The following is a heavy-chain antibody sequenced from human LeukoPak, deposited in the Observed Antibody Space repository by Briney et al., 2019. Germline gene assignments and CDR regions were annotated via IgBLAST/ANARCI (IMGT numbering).Heavy chain of an antibody. CDR2: IYTSGST. D-gene: IGHD4-11*01. J-gene: IGHJ6*03. CDR1: GGSISSGSYY. CDR3: ARAETDYSYDYYYMDV. Sequence: SETLSLTCTVSGGSISSGSYYWSWIRQPAGKGLEWIGRIYTSGSTNYNPSLKSRVTISVDTSKNQFSLKLSSVTAADTAVYYCARAETDYSYDYYYMDVWGKGTTVTVSS. V-gene: IGHV4-61*02.